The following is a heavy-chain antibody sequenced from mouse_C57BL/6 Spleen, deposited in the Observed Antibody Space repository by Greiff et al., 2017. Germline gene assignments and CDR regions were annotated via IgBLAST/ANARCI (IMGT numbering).Heavy chain of an antibody. CDR1: GYTFTSYW. CDR3: ARAKGDDGSWGLYFEG. Sequence: VQLQQSGAELVKPGASVKLSCKASGYTFTSYWISWVKQRPGQGLEWIGDIYPGSGNTNYNEKFKGKATLTADTSSSTAYMELSSLTSEDSAVYYCARAKGDDGSWGLYFEGWGTGTTVTVSS. V-gene: IGHV1-55*01. J-gene: IGHJ1*03. CDR2: IYPGSGNT. D-gene: IGHD2-3*01.